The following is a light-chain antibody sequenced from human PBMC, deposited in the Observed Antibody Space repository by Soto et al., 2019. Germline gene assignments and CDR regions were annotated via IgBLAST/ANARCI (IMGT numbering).Light chain of an antibody. CDR1: QSISTRY. CDR2: AAS. CDR3: QQYASSPT. Sequence: IELTQSPGTLSLSPGDRATISCRASQSISTRYIAWYQQKPGQAPRLLFSAASSRATGIPYRFSGSGCGTDFTLTISRLEPEDFAVYHCQQYASSPTFGHGTRLEIK. V-gene: IGKV3-20*01. J-gene: IGKJ5*01.